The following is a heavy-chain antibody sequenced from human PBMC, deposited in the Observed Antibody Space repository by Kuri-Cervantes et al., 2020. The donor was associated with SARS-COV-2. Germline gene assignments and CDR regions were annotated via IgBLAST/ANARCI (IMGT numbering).Heavy chain of an antibody. CDR3: ARTYGSGTPPSY. J-gene: IGHJ4*02. D-gene: IGHD3-10*01. CDR2: IYYTGST. V-gene: IGHV4-59*12. CDR1: GFSFSSYG. Sequence: ESLKISCAASGFSFSSYGMSWIRQPPGKGLEYIGYIYYTGSTNYNPSLESRVTMSADTSKNQFSLKLGSVTAADTAVYYCARTYGSGTPPSYWGQGTLVTVSS.